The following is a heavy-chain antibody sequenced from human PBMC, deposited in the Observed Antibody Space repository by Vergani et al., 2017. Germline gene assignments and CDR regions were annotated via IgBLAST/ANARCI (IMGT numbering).Heavy chain of an antibody. V-gene: IGHV3-23*01. CDR3: AKDRLGIVVVPAAMGY. D-gene: IGHD2-2*03. Sequence: EVQLLESGGGLVQPGGSLRLSCAASGFTFSSYAMSWVRQAPGKGLEWVSAISGSGGSTYYADSVKCRFTISRDNSKNTLYLQMNSLRAEDTAVYYCAKDRLGIVVVPAAMGYWGQGTLVTVSS. CDR2: ISGSGGST. J-gene: IGHJ4*02. CDR1: GFTFSSYA.